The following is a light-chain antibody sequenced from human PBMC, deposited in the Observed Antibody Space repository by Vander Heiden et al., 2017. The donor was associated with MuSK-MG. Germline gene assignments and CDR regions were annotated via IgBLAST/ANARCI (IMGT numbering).Light chain of an antibody. Sequence: DIQMSQSPSALSASVGDRVTITCRASQTISDWLAWYQQKPGKAPKLLIYDASRLESGVPSSFSGSGSGTEFTLTINNLKPDDFATYYCQQYKSYSPYTFGQGTKLEIK. CDR3: QQYKSYSPYT. CDR1: QTISDW. V-gene: IGKV1-5*01. J-gene: IGKJ2*01. CDR2: DAS.